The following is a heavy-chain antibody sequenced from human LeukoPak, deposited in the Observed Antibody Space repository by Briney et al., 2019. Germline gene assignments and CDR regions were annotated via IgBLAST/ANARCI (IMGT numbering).Heavy chain of an antibody. CDR3: AGQFGELFPPEY. CDR1: GFTFSSYS. J-gene: IGHJ4*02. Sequence: KPGGSLRLSCAASGFTFSSYSMNWVRQAPGKGLEWVSSISGSSYYIYYADSVKGRFTISRDNAKNSLYLQMNSLRAEDTAVYYCAGQFGELFPPEYWSQGTLVTVSS. D-gene: IGHD3-10*01. V-gene: IGHV3-21*01. CDR2: ISGSSYYI.